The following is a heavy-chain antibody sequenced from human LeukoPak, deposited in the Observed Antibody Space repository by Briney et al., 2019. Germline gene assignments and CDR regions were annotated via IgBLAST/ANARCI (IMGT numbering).Heavy chain of an antibody. J-gene: IGHJ6*03. D-gene: IGHD6-19*01. Sequence: GASVKVSCKASGYTFTGYYMHWVRQAPGQGLEWMGWINPNSGGTNYAQKFQGRVTMTRDTSISTAYMELSRLRSDDTAVYYCARDNEGSSGWYFHYYYYMDVWGKGTTVTVSS. CDR2: INPNSGGT. CDR3: ARDNEGSSGWYFHYYYYMDV. CDR1: GYTFTGYY. V-gene: IGHV1-2*02.